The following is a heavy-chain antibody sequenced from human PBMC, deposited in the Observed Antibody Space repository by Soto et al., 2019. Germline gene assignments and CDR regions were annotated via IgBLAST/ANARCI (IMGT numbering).Heavy chain of an antibody. CDR3: AKAPSHITMIVVVTLPDY. D-gene: IGHD3-22*01. CDR1: GFTFSSYG. Sequence: QVQLVESGGGVVQPGRSLRLSCAASGFTFSSYGMHWVRQAPGKGLEWVAVISYDGSNKYYADSVKGRFTISRDNSKNTLYLQMNSLRAEDTAVYYCAKAPSHITMIVVVTLPDYWGQGTLVTVSS. V-gene: IGHV3-30*18. J-gene: IGHJ4*02. CDR2: ISYDGSNK.